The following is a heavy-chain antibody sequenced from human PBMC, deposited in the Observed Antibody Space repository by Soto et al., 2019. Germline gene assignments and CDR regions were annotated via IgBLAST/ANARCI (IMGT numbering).Heavy chain of an antibody. J-gene: IGHJ4*02. CDR1: GGTFSSYA. Sequence: SVKVSCKASGGTFSSYAISWVRQAPGQGLEWMGGIIPIFGTANYAQKFQGRVTITADESTSTAYMELSSLRSEDTAVYYCARGLDQPPVGLYFDTWGQGTLVTVSS. CDR2: IIPIFGTA. CDR3: ARGLDQPPVGLYFDT. V-gene: IGHV1-69*13. D-gene: IGHD2-2*01.